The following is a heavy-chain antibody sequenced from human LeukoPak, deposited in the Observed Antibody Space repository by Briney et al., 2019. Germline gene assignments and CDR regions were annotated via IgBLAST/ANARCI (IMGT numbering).Heavy chain of an antibody. D-gene: IGHD3-9*01. CDR1: GFTFSNFN. Sequence: PGGSLRLSCAASGFTFSNFNMTWVRQAPGKGLEWVSCISSSGYSIYYADSVKGRFTISRDNAKNSLYLQMNTLRTEDTAVYYCARASYDVLTGWGQGTLVAVSS. J-gene: IGHJ4*02. V-gene: IGHV3-21*06. CDR3: ARASYDVLTG. CDR2: ISSSGYSI.